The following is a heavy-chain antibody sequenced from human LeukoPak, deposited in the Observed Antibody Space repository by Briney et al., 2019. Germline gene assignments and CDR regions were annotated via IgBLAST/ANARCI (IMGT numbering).Heavy chain of an antibody. CDR2: ISSSSSYI. J-gene: IGHJ6*02. Sequence: GGSLRLSCAASGFTFSSYSMNWVRQAPGKGLEWVSSISSSSSYIYYADSVKGRFTISRDNAKNLLYLQMNSLRAEDTAVYYCARDPEYSSSWFYYYYGMDVWGQGTTVTVSS. D-gene: IGHD6-13*01. V-gene: IGHV3-21*01. CDR3: ARDPEYSSSWFYYYYGMDV. CDR1: GFTFSSYS.